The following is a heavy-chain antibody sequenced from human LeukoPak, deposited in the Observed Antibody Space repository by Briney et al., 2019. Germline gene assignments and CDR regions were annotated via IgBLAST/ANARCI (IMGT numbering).Heavy chain of an antibody. Sequence: KSGGSLRLSCAASGFTFSSYSMNWVRQAPGKGLEWVSSISSSSSYIYYADSVKGRFTISRDNAKNSLYLQMNSLRAEDTAVYYCARAVPQVYGPGLYYFDYWGQGTLVTVSS. CDR2: ISSSSSYI. CDR3: ARAVPQVYGPGLYYFDY. CDR1: GFTFSSYS. V-gene: IGHV3-21*01. J-gene: IGHJ4*02. D-gene: IGHD2/OR15-2a*01.